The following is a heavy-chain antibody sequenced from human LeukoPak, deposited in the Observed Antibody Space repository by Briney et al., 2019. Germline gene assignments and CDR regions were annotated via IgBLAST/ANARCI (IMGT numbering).Heavy chain of an antibody. Sequence: ASVKVSCKASGYTFISYAMNWVRQAPGQGLEWMGWINLNSGVTNYAQKFQGRVTMTRDTSISTAYMELSRLRSDDTAVYYCARGGDYDILTGYLSSDYFDYWGQGTLVTVSS. D-gene: IGHD3-9*01. CDR2: INLNSGVT. CDR3: ARGGDYDILTGYLSSDYFDY. CDR1: GYTFISYA. J-gene: IGHJ4*02. V-gene: IGHV1-2*02.